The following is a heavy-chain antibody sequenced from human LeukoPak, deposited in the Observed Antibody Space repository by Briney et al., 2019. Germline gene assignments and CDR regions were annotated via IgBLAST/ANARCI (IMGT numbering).Heavy chain of an antibody. Sequence: PGGSLRLSCAASGFTFSSYAMHWVRQAPGKGLEWVAVISYDGSNKYYADSVKGRFTISRDNSKNTPYLQMNSLRAEDTAVYYGARVGYIDEGIDYWGQGTLVTVSS. V-gene: IGHV3-30-3*01. D-gene: IGHD5-24*01. CDR1: GFTFSSYA. CDR3: ARVGYIDEGIDY. CDR2: ISYDGSNK. J-gene: IGHJ4*02.